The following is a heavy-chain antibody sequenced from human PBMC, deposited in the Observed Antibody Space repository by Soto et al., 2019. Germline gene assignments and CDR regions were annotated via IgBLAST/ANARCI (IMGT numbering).Heavy chain of an antibody. Sequence: PSETLSLTCAVSGCSISSGDYSWSWIRQPPGKGLEWIGYIYLIGSTYYSPSLKSRVTISIDRSKNQFSLNLSSVTAADTAVYYCAREGPGFCTNGVCWFDPWGQGTLVTVSS. V-gene: IGHV4-30-2*01. J-gene: IGHJ5*02. CDR1: GCSISSGDYS. CDR3: AREGPGFCTNGVCWFDP. CDR2: IYLIGST. D-gene: IGHD2-8*01.